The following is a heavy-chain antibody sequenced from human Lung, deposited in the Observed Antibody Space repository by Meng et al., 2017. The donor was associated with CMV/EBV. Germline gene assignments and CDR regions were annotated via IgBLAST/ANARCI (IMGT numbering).Heavy chain of an antibody. V-gene: IGHV3-30*02. CDR1: GFTFDNYG. CDR2: IRHDGTNK. Sequence: SXAASGFTFDNYGMHWVRQTPGKGLEWVAFIRHDGTNKYYGDSVKGRFTISRDNSKNTVFLQMNSLRPEETAVYYCAKDLLLFGGANAYFDYWGQGTVVTVSS. J-gene: IGHJ4*02. CDR3: AKDLLLFGGANAYFDY. D-gene: IGHD3-16*01.